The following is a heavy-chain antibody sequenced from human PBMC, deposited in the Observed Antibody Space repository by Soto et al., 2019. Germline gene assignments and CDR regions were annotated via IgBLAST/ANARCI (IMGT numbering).Heavy chain of an antibody. CDR1: GYSFTSYW. Sequence: GESLKISCKGSGYSFTSYWIGWVRQMPGKGLEWMGIIYPGDSDTRYSPSFQGQVTISADKSISTAYLQWSSLKASDTAMYYCAGGGVRGVITRTRDYYGMDVWDKGTTVTVSS. D-gene: IGHD3-10*01. V-gene: IGHV5-51*01. J-gene: IGHJ6*04. CDR2: IYPGDSDT. CDR3: AGGGVRGVITRTRDYYGMDV.